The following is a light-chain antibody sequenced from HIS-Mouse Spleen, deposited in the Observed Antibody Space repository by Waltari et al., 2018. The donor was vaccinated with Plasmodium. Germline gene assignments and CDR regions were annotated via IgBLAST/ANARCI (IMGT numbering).Light chain of an antibody. V-gene: IGLV2-14*01. J-gene: IGLJ2*01. CDR3: SSYTSSSTQV. CDR1: SSDVGGYTY. Sequence: QSALTQPASVSGSPGQSITISCTGTSSDVGGYTYVSWYQQHPGKPPTLMMYEVSNRPAGRPSRFSGSKSGNTASLTISGLQAEDEADYYCSSYTSSSTQVFGGGTKLTVL. CDR2: EVS.